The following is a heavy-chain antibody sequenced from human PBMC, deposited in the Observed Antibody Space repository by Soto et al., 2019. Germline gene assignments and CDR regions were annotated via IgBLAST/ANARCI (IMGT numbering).Heavy chain of an antibody. Sequence: EVQLLESGGGLVQPGGSLRLSCAASGFTFSSYAMSWVRQAPGKGLEWVSAISGSGGSTYYADSVKGRFTISRDNSKNTLYLQMNSLRAEDTVVYYCAKDNKKGYCSSTSCLPWFDPWGQGTLVTVSS. J-gene: IGHJ5*02. V-gene: IGHV3-23*01. D-gene: IGHD2-2*01. CDR2: ISGSGGST. CDR1: GFTFSSYA. CDR3: AKDNKKGYCSSTSCLPWFDP.